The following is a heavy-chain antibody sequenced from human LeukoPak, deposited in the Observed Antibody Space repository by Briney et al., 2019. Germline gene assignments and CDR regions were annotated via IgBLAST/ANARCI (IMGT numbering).Heavy chain of an antibody. CDR3: TRDGGNSGNTAFDI. D-gene: IGHD3-16*01. J-gene: IGHJ3*02. Sequence: GGSLRLSCAASGFRLSDQFMDWVRQAPGKGLEWIGRSRNRANSHTTEYAASVKGRFTISRDDSGNLMYLQMNSLKIEDTAVYFCTRDGGNSGNTAFDIWGQGTEVTVSS. CDR2: SRNRANSHTT. V-gene: IGHV3-72*01. CDR1: GFRLSDQF.